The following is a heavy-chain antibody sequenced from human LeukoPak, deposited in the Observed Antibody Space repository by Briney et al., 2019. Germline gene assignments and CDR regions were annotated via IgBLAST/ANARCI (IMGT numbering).Heavy chain of an antibody. Sequence: GRSLRLSCAASGFTFDDYAMHWVRQAPGKGLEWVSGISRNSGSIGYADSVKGRFTISRDNAKNSLYLQMNSLRAEDMALYYCAKDFRQDPLDAFDIWGQGTMVTVSS. CDR2: ISRNSGSI. J-gene: IGHJ3*02. CDR3: AKDFRQDPLDAFDI. CDR1: GFTFDDYA. V-gene: IGHV3-9*03.